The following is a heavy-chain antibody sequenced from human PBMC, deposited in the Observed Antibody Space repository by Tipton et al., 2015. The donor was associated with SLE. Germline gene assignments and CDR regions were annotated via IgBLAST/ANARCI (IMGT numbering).Heavy chain of an antibody. CDR1: GGSIISSSW. CDR2: IYHSESP. D-gene: IGHD1-7*01. J-gene: IGHJ4*02. V-gene: IGHV4-4*02. Sequence: LSLTCAVSGGSIISSSWWSWVRQPPGKGLEWIGDIYHSESPNYNPSLKSRVTISIDKSKNQFSLKLTSVTAADTAVYHCTRVPRYNWNYIADWGQGTLVSVSS. CDR3: TRVPRYNWNYIAD.